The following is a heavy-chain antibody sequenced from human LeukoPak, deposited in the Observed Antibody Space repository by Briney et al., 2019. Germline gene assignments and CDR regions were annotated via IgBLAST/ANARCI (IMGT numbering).Heavy chain of an antibody. CDR2: IIPIFGTA. D-gene: IGHD3-16*01. V-gene: IGHV1-69*06. CDR1: GGTFSSYA. Sequence: SVKVSCKASGGTFSSYAISWVRQAPGQGLEWMGGIIPIFGTANYAQKFQGRVTITADKSTSTAYMELSSLRSEDTAVYYCARVPVQGGYFDYWGQGTLVTVSS. J-gene: IGHJ4*02. CDR3: ARVPVQGGYFDY.